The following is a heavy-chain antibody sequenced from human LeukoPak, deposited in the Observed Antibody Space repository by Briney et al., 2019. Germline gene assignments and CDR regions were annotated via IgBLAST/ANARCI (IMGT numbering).Heavy chain of an antibody. CDR3: ARGSGSYYIDY. D-gene: IGHD2-15*01. J-gene: IGHJ4*02. V-gene: IGHV3-66*01. Sequence: PGGSLRLSCAASGVTVSSNYMSWLRQAPGKGLEWVSVIYSGGSTYYADSVKGRFTISRDNSKNTLYLQMNSLRAEDTAVYYCARGSGSYYIDYWGQGTLVTVSS. CDR1: GVTVSSNY. CDR2: IYSGGST.